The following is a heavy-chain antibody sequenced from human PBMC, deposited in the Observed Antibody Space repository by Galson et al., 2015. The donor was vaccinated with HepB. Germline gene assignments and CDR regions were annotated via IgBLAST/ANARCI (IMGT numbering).Heavy chain of an antibody. Sequence: QSGAEVKKPGESLKISCEASGYTFTTNWIGWVRQVPGRGLEWMGIIYLGDSTTVYSPSFQGQVSISADKSISTAYLQWGSLTASDTAIYYCATAIHGGHYWWFDPWGQGTLVTVSS. D-gene: IGHD1-26*01. CDR3: ATAIHGGHYWWFDP. CDR2: IYLGDSTT. J-gene: IGHJ5*02. CDR1: GYTFTTNW. V-gene: IGHV5-51*03.